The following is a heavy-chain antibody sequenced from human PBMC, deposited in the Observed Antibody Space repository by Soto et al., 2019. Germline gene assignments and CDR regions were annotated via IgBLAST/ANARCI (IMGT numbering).Heavy chain of an antibody. D-gene: IGHD4-17*01. J-gene: IGHJ4*02. CDR1: GGSISSGDYY. CDR3: ARDNGDYAFDY. Sequence: SATLSLTCTVSGGSISSGDYYWSWIRQPPGKGLEWIGYIYYSGSTYYNPSLKSRVTISVDTSKNQFSLKLSSVTAADTAVYYCARDNGDYAFDYWGQGTLVTVSS. V-gene: IGHV4-30-4*01. CDR2: IYYSGST.